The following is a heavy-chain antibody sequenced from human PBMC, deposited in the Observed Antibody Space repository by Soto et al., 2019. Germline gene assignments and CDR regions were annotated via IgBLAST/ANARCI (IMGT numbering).Heavy chain of an antibody. Sequence: KPSETLSLTCAVSGYSINSGYYWGWIRQPPGKGLEWIGSIYHSGSTYYNPSLKSRVTISVDTSKNQFSLKLSSVTAADTAVYYCARDRGYSYGLYYYYYGMDVWGQGTTVTVSS. CDR1: GYSINSGYY. V-gene: IGHV4-38-2*02. CDR3: ARDRGYSYGLYYYYYGMDV. J-gene: IGHJ6*02. CDR2: IYHSGST. D-gene: IGHD5-18*01.